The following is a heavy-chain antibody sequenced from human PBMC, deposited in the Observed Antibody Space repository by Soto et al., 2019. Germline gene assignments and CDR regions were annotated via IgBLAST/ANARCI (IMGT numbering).Heavy chain of an antibody. D-gene: IGHD3-9*01. Sequence: PGGSLRLSCAASGFTFSSYWMSWVRQAPGKGLEWVANIKQDGSEKYYVDSVKGRFTISRDNAKNSLYLQMNSLRAEDTAVYYCARVGFAGYDILTGSPYYYGMDVWGQGTTVTVSS. V-gene: IGHV3-7*01. CDR1: GFTFSSYW. CDR3: ARVGFAGYDILTGSPYYYGMDV. J-gene: IGHJ6*02. CDR2: IKQDGSEK.